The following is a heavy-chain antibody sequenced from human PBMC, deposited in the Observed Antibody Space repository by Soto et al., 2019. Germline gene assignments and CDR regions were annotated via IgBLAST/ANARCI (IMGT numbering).Heavy chain of an antibody. CDR2: IVVGSGNT. J-gene: IGHJ6*02. V-gene: IGHV1-58*01. CDR3: AADNTVTTPPPDYYYYYGMDV. D-gene: IGHD4-4*01. Sequence: QMQLVQSGPEVKKPGTSVKVSCKASGFTFTSSAVQWVRQARGQRLEWIGWIVVGSGNTNYAQKFQERVTITRDMSTSTAYMELSSLRSEDTAVYYCAADNTVTTPPPDYYYYYGMDVWGQGTTVTVSS. CDR1: GFTFTSSA.